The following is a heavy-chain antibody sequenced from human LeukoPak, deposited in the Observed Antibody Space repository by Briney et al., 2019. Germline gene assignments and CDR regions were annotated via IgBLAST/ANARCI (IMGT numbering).Heavy chain of an antibody. Sequence: GGSLRLSCAASGFTFSSYGMHWVRQAPGKGLEWVAFVRYDGGNKYYADSVKGRFTISRDNSKNTLYLQMNSLRPEDTAVYYCAKWNSGNFCDTSGSRHHFDYWGQGNLVTVSS. D-gene: IGHD3-22*01. V-gene: IGHV3-30*02. CDR1: GFTFSSYG. CDR2: VRYDGGNK. J-gene: IGHJ4*02. CDR3: AKWNSGNFCDTSGSRHHFDY.